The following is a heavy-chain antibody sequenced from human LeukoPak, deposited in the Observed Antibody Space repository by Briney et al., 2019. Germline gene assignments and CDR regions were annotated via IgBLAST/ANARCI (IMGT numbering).Heavy chain of an antibody. CDR2: ISSSSSYI. Sequence: GGSLRLSCAASGFTFSSYSMNWVRQAPGKGLEWVSSISSSSSYIYYADSVKGRFTISRDNAKNSLYLQMNSLRAEDTAVYYCARSTTNWNYADYWGQGTLVTVSS. CDR3: ARSTTNWNYADY. J-gene: IGHJ4*02. CDR1: GFTFSSYS. V-gene: IGHV3-21*01. D-gene: IGHD1-7*01.